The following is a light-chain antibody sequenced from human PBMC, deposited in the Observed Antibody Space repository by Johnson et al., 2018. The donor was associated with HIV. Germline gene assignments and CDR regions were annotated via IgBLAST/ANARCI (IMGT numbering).Light chain of an antibody. CDR2: ENN. CDR1: SSNIGNNY. CDR3: GTWDSSLSADV. J-gene: IGLJ1*01. V-gene: IGLV1-51*02. Sequence: QSVFTQPPSVSAAPGQKVTISCSGSSSNIGNNYVSWYQQLPGTAPKLLIYENNKRPSWIPDRFSGSKSGTSATLGITGLQTGDEADYYCGTWDSSLSADVFGTGTKVTVL.